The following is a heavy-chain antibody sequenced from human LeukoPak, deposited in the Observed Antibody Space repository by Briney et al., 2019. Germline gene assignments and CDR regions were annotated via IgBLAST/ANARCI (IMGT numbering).Heavy chain of an antibody. J-gene: IGHJ4*02. Sequence: PGGSLRLSCAASGFTFSSYGMHWVRQAPGKGLEWVAVIWYDGSNKYYADSVKGRFTISRDNSKSTLYLQMNSLRAEDTAVYYCAKDLLSGSPLKAGDHWGQGTLVTVSS. V-gene: IGHV3-33*06. CDR3: AKDLLSGSPLKAGDH. D-gene: IGHD1-26*01. CDR2: IWYDGSNK. CDR1: GFTFSSYG.